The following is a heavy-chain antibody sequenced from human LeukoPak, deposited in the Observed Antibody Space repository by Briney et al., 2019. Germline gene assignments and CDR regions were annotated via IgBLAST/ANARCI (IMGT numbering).Heavy chain of an antibody. CDR1: GFTFSSYA. J-gene: IGHJ4*02. D-gene: IGHD3-22*01. Sequence: GGSLRLSCAASGFTFSSYAMSWVRQALGKGLVWVSRINTDGSSTSYADSVKGRFTISRDNAKNTLYLQMNSLRAEDTAVYYCARGHRAGLGYYDSKGDYWGQGTLVTVSS. V-gene: IGHV3-74*01. CDR3: ARGHRAGLGYYDSKGDY. CDR2: INTDGSST.